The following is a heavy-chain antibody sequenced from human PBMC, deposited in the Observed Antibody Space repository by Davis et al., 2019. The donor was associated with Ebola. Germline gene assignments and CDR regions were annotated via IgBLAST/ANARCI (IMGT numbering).Heavy chain of an antibody. CDR1: GFNFEDFG. Sequence: SLKISCAASGFNFEDFGMHWVRQAPGKGLEWISGVTSNSGRIAYADFVRGRFTVSRDNAKRSLFLQINSLRPEDTALYYCARDTSVTVVPPFSAFDMWGPGTMVTVSS. D-gene: IGHD2-21*01. J-gene: IGHJ3*02. CDR3: ARDTSVTVVPPFSAFDM. CDR2: VTSNSGRI. V-gene: IGHV3-9*01.